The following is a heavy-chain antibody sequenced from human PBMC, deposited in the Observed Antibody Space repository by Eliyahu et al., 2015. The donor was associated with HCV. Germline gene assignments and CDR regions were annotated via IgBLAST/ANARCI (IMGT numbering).Heavy chain of an antibody. V-gene: IGHV4-31*03. CDR1: GGSISXGGYY. J-gene: IGHJ4*02. Sequence: QVQLQESGPGLVKPSQTLSLXCTVSGGSISXGGYYWSWIRQHPGKGLEWIGYIYYSGSTYYNPSLKSRVTISVDTSKNQFSLKLSSVTAADTAVYYCARARVVPAVDDLGYFDYWGQGTLVTVSS. CDR3: ARARVVPAVDDLGYFDY. CDR2: IYYSGST. D-gene: IGHD2-2*01.